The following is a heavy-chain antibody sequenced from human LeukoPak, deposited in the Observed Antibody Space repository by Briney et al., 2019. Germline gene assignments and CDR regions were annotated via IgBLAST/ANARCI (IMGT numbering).Heavy chain of an antibody. D-gene: IGHD2-15*01. V-gene: IGHV1-18*01. Sequence: ASVKVSCKASGYTFTSYGIIWVRQAPGQGLEWMGWISAYNGNTNYAQKLQGRVTMTTDTSTSTAYMELRSLRSDDTAVYYCASDGLLDCTGGSCFGEYYYYGMDVWGKGTTVTVSS. CDR3: ASDGLLDCTGGSCFGEYYYYGMDV. J-gene: IGHJ6*04. CDR1: GYTFTSYG. CDR2: ISAYNGNT.